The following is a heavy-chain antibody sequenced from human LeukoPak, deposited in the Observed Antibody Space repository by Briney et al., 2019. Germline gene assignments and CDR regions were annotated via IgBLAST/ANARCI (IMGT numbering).Heavy chain of an antibody. D-gene: IGHD3-16*02. CDR2: ISDDGRRK. Sequence: GGSLRLSCAASGFSFISYGMHWVRQAPGKGLEWVGVISDDGRRKDYADSVKGRFTISRDNSKDTLYLQMNSLRAEDTAVYYCARAGPFGGVIAKGAFDYWGQGTLVTVSS. CDR3: ARAGPFGGVIAKGAFDY. V-gene: IGHV3-30*03. CDR1: GFSFISYG. J-gene: IGHJ4*02.